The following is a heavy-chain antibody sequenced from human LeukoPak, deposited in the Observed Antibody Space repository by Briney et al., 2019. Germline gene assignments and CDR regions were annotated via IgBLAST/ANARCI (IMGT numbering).Heavy chain of an antibody. Sequence: ASVKVSCKASGYTFTSYGISWARQAPGQGLEWMGWISAYNGNTNYAQKLQGRVTMTTDTSTSTAYMELRSLRSDDTAVYYCARLSTDSSGYYYVWWFDPWGQGTLVTVSS. CDR2: ISAYNGNT. J-gene: IGHJ5*02. CDR3: ARLSTDSSGYYYVWWFDP. V-gene: IGHV1-18*01. D-gene: IGHD3-22*01. CDR1: GYTFTSYG.